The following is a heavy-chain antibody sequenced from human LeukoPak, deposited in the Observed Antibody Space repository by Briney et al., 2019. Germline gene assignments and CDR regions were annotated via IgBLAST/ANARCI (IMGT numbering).Heavy chain of an antibody. J-gene: IGHJ3*02. CDR2: IRYDGSNK. D-gene: IGHD3-10*01. V-gene: IGHV3-30*02. CDR3: AKGFSLWFGELSLDI. Sequence: GGSLRLSCAASGLTFSTYWMNWVRQAPGKGLEWVAFIRYDGSNKYYADSVKGRFTISRDNSKNTLYLQMNSLRAEDTAVYYCAKGFSLWFGELSLDIWGQGTMVTVSS. CDR1: GLTFSTYW.